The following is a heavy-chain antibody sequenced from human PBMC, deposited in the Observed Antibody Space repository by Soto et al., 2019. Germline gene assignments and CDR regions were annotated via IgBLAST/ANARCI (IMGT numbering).Heavy chain of an antibody. Sequence: QVQLVESGGGVVQPGRSLRLSCAASGFTFSSYGMHWVRQAPGKGLEWVAVISYDGSNKYYADSVKGRFTISRDNSQTTRYLQMNSLRAEDPAVYYFEKVPHNYYGSGSYHYFDYCGRGTLVTVSS. V-gene: IGHV3-30*18. CDR2: ISYDGSNK. J-gene: IGHJ4*02. D-gene: IGHD3-10*01. CDR3: EKVPHNYYGSGSYHYFDY. CDR1: GFTFSSYG.